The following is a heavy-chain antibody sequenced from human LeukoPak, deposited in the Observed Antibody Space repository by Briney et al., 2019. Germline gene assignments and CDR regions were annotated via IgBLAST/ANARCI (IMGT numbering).Heavy chain of an antibody. CDR2: ISFDGSNK. CDR3: AKSRSEDNSGYFDY. CDR1: GFTFSNYG. J-gene: IGHJ4*02. D-gene: IGHD3-22*01. Sequence: GGSLRLSCAASGFTFSNYGMHWVRQAPSKGLEWVAVISFDGSNKYYADSVKGRFAISRDSSKNTLYLQMNSLRAEDTAVYYCAKSRSEDNSGYFDYWGQGTLVTVSS. V-gene: IGHV3-30*18.